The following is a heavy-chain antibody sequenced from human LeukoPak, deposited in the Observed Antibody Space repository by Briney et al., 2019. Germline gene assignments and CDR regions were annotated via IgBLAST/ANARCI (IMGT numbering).Heavy chain of an antibody. CDR2: IYYSGYT. Sequence: SETLSLTCTVSGGSISSSSYYWGWIRQPPGKGLEWIGYIYYSGYTNYNPSLKSRVTISVDTSKNQFSLKLSSVTAADTAVYYCARDYYDSSGRFDYWGQGTLVTVSS. D-gene: IGHD3-22*01. V-gene: IGHV4-61*05. CDR1: GGSISSSSYY. CDR3: ARDYYDSSGRFDY. J-gene: IGHJ4*02.